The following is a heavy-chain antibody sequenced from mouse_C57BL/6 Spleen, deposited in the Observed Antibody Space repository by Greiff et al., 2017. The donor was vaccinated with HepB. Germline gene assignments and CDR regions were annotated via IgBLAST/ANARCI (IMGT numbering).Heavy chain of an antibody. V-gene: IGHV5-16*01. CDR2: INYDGSST. Sequence: EVMLVESEGGLVQPGSSMKLSCTASGFTFSDYYMAWVRQVPEKGLEWVANINYDGSSTYYLDSLKSRFIISRDNAKNILYLQMSSLKSEDTATYYCARDCGSGYFDVWGTGTTVTVSS. CDR3: ARDCGSGYFDV. J-gene: IGHJ1*03. CDR1: GFTFSDYY. D-gene: IGHD1-1*01.